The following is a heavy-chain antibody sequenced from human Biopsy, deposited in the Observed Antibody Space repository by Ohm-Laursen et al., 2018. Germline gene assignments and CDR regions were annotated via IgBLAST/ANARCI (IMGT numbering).Heavy chain of an antibody. V-gene: IGHV3-21*06. D-gene: IGHD4-17*01. CDR3: ATAAYAPPYFDL. J-gene: IGHJ4*02. Sequence: SLRLSCAASGFMFGDYAMNWVRQAPGKGLEWVSSITGGGNYINYADSVRGRFTISRDNSKNSVYLVMSSLRAEDTAVYFCATAAYAPPYFDLWGRGTVVTVSS. CDR1: GFMFGDYA. CDR2: ITGGGNYI.